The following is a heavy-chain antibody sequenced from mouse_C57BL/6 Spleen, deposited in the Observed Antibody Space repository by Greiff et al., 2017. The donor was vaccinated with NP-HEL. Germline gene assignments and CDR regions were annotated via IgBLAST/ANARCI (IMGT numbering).Heavy chain of an antibody. CDR1: GYTFTSYW. V-gene: IGHV1-52*01. Sequence: QVQLQQPGAELVRPGSSVKLSCKASGYTFTSYWMHWVKQRPIQGLEWIGNIDPSDSETHYNQQFKDKATLTVDKSSSTAYMQLSSLTSEDSAVYYCARSGRYAMDYWGQGTSVTVSS. CDR2: IDPSDSET. CDR3: ARSGRYAMDY. D-gene: IGHD3-2*02. J-gene: IGHJ4*01.